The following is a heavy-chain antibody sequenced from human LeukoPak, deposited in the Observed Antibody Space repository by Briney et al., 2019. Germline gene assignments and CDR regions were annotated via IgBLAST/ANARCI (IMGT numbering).Heavy chain of an antibody. D-gene: IGHD7-27*01. CDR3: ASKSWGLVRFDH. J-gene: IGHJ4*02. V-gene: IGHV4-4*02. CDR2: IYHSGST. CDR1: GGSISSSNW. Sequence: PSGTLSLTCAVSGGSISSSNWWSWVRQPPGKGLEWIGEIYHSGSTNYNPSLKSRVLMSVDKSKNQFSLKLSSVTAADTAVYYCASKSWGLVRFDHWGQGTLVTVSS.